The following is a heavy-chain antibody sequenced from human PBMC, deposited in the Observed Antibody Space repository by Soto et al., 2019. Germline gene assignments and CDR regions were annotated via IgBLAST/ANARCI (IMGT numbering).Heavy chain of an antibody. Sequence: QVQLVQSGAEVKKPGASVKVSCKASGYTFTGYYMHWVRQAPGQGLEWMGWINPNSGGTNYAQKFQGWVTMTRDTSLSTAYMELRRLRSDDTAVYYCARDRVVPAAIVAYYYYGMDVWGQGTTVTVSS. J-gene: IGHJ6*02. CDR2: INPNSGGT. CDR1: GYTFTGYY. CDR3: ARDRVVPAAIVAYYYYGMDV. D-gene: IGHD2-2*01. V-gene: IGHV1-2*04.